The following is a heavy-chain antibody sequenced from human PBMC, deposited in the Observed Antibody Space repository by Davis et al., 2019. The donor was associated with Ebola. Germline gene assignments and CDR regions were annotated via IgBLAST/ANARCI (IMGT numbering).Heavy chain of an antibody. Sequence: ESLKISCTVSGGPINFNNYYWAWIRQPPGKGLEWIGSMHYSGSTYYNPSLRGRVTMSVDTSKNQFSLELSSVTAADTAVFYCARQTYDGNFAYYYYGLDVWGQGTTVTVSS. CDR3: ARQTYDGNFAYYYYGLDV. V-gene: IGHV4-39*01. D-gene: IGHD1-7*01. CDR1: GGPINFNNYY. J-gene: IGHJ6*02. CDR2: MHYSGST.